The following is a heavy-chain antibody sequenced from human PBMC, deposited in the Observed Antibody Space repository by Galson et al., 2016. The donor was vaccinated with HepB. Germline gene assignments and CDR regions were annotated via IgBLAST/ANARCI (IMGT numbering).Heavy chain of an antibody. D-gene: IGHD2-2*01. V-gene: IGHV4-61*02. CDR3: ATMPDS. J-gene: IGHJ4*02. Sequence: TLSLTCTVSGGSLTSGTKYWTWLRQPAGKGLEWIGGISTSGTANYNPSPRTRVTISLDTSKTHLSLKLGSATASDTAMYHCATMPDSWGQGTLVTVSS. CDR2: ISTSGTA. CDR1: GGSLTSGTKY.